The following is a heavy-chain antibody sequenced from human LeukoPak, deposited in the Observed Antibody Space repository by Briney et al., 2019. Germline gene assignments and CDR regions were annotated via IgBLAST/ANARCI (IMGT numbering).Heavy chain of an antibody. CDR1: GFTFSSYS. Sequence: GGSLRLSCAASGFTFSSYSMNWVRQAPGKGLEWVSYISSSSSTIYYADSVKGRFTISRDNAKNSLYLQMNSLRAEDTAVYYCARDGGHDYGDPIDYWGQGTLVTVSS. D-gene: IGHD4-17*01. CDR2: ISSSSSTI. V-gene: IGHV3-48*01. J-gene: IGHJ4*02. CDR3: ARDGGHDYGDPIDY.